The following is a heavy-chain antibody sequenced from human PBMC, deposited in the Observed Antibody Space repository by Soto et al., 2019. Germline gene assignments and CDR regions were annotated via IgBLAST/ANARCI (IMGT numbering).Heavy chain of an antibody. CDR2: IHAGDGKT. Sequence: QVHLVQSGAEVKKPGASVKVSCKSSGYIFMNYAIHWVRQAPGQGFEWMGWIHAGDGKTKYPQSLQGRVTITRDTSASAVYMELSGLTSDATAVYDCARVPRYTSDFVEVPAVLYEEWFDPWGQGTLVTVSS. CDR3: ARVPRYTSDFVEVPAVLYEEWFDP. J-gene: IGHJ5*02. CDR1: GYIFMNYA. V-gene: IGHV1-3*01. D-gene: IGHD2-2*01.